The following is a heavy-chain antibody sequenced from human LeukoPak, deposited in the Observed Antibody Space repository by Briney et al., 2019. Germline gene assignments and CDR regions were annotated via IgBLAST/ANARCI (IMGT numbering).Heavy chain of an antibody. Sequence: LGGSLRLSCAASGFTFSSYAMSWVRQAPGKGLEWVSAISGSGGSTYYADSVEGRFTISRDNSKNTLYLQMNSLRAEDTAVYYCAKDQILTGYYRPDYYYGMDVWGQGTTVTVSS. CDR3: AKDQILTGYYRPDYYYGMDV. CDR1: GFTFSSYA. CDR2: ISGSGGST. D-gene: IGHD3-9*01. J-gene: IGHJ6*02. V-gene: IGHV3-23*01.